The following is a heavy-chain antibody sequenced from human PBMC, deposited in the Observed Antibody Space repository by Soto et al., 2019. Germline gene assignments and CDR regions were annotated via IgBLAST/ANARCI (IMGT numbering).Heavy chain of an antibody. CDR3: AGLFGGSYGFDY. CDR1: VGSISISGYY. D-gene: IGHD1-26*01. J-gene: IGHJ4*02. V-gene: IGHV4-39*01. Sequence: LSLTCTVSVGSISISGYYCGWIRQPPGKGLEWIGSIYYSGSTYYKPSLKSRVTISEATSKNQFSLKLRSVTAADTAVYYCAGLFGGSYGFDYWGQGALVTVSS. CDR2: IYYSGST.